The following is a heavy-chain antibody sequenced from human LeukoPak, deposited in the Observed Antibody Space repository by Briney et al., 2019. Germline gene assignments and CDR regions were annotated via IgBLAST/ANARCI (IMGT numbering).Heavy chain of an antibody. Sequence: SQTLSLTCTVSGGSISSGGYYWSWIRQHPGKGLEWIGYIYYSGSTYYNPSLKSRVTISVDTSKNQFSLKLSSVTAADTAVYYRARGRAVIYFDYWGQGTLVTVSS. J-gene: IGHJ4*02. CDR2: IYYSGST. CDR1: GGSISSGGYY. D-gene: IGHD2-21*01. CDR3: ARGRAVIYFDY. V-gene: IGHV4-31*03.